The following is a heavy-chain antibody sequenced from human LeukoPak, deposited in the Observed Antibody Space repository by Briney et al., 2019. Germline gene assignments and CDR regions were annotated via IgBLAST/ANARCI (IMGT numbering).Heavy chain of an antibody. Sequence: ASVKVSCKASGYTFTSYDINWVRQATGQGLEWMGWMNPNSGNTDYAQKFQGRVTMSRNTSISTAYMELSSLRSEDTAVYYCARDRYGYCSSTSCKIPFDYWGQGTLVTVSS. V-gene: IGHV1-8*01. J-gene: IGHJ4*02. CDR1: GYTFTSYD. D-gene: IGHD2-2*03. CDR2: MNPNSGNT. CDR3: ARDRYGYCSSTSCKIPFDY.